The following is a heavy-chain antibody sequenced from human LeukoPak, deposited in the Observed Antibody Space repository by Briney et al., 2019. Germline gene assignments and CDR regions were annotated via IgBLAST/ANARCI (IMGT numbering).Heavy chain of an antibody. D-gene: IGHD2-2*02. CDR3: AKDLLLTRDRYCSSTSCYRDYYYYGMDV. Sequence: GGSLRLSCAASGFTFSSYGMHWVRQAPGKGLEWVAVISYDGSNKYYADSVKGRFTISRDNSKNTLYLQMNSLRAEDTAVYYCAKDLLLTRDRYCSSTSCYRDYYYYGMDVWGQGTTVTVSS. CDR1: GFTFSSYG. V-gene: IGHV3-30*18. J-gene: IGHJ6*02. CDR2: ISYDGSNK.